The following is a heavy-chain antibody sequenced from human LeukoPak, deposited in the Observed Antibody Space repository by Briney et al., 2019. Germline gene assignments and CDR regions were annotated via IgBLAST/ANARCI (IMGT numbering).Heavy chain of an antibody. CDR3: ARDPVRASFYRMDV. Sequence: ASVKVSCKASGYTFTGYYMHWVRQAPGQGLEWMGWINPNSGGTNYARKFQGRVTMTRDTSISTAYMELSRLRSDDTAVYYCARDPVRASFYRMDVWGQGTTVTVSS. CDR2: INPNSGGT. D-gene: IGHD3-16*02. CDR1: GYTFTGYY. J-gene: IGHJ6*02. V-gene: IGHV1-2*02.